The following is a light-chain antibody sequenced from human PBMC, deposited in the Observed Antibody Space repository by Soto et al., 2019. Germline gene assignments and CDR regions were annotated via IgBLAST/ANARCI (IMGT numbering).Light chain of an antibody. Sequence: EIVITQSPSTLSWSPGERATLSCRASQSVSSNLAWYQQQPGQAPRLLIYGASTRANGIPARFSGSGSGKEFTLTISRLQSEDFAVYYCQQYNNWPRTFGQGTKGDIK. CDR3: QQYNNWPRT. J-gene: IGKJ1*01. V-gene: IGKV3-15*01. CDR1: QSVSSN. CDR2: GAS.